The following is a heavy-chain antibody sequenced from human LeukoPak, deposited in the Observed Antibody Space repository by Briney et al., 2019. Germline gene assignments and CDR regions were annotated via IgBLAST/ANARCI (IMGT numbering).Heavy chain of an antibody. J-gene: IGHJ4*02. D-gene: IGHD3-3*01. CDR3: ARETEYYDLWSGHSY. CDR1: GFTFSSYA. V-gene: IGHV3-23*01. Sequence: GGSLRLSCAASGFTFSSYAMSWVRQAPGKGLEWVSAISGSGGSTYYADSVKGRFTISRDNSKNTLYLQMNSLRAEDTALYYCARETEYYDLWSGHSYWGQGTLVTISS. CDR2: ISGSGGST.